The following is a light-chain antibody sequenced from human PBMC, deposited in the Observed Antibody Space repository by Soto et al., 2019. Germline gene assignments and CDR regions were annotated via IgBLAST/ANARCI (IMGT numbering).Light chain of an antibody. CDR3: QQRSNWPPKIT. Sequence: EIVLAQSPATLSLSPGERSTLSCMSSQSVSIYLAWYQQKPGQAPRLLIYDASNRATGIPARFSGSGSGTDFTLTISSLEPEDFAVYYCQQRSNWPPKITFGQGTLLEIK. V-gene: IGKV3-11*01. CDR1: QSVSIY. J-gene: IGKJ5*01. CDR2: DAS.